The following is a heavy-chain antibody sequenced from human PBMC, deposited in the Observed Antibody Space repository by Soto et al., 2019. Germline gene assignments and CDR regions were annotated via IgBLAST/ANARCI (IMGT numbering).Heavy chain of an antibody. V-gene: IGHV1-18*01. Sequence: QAHLVQSGPEVKKPGASVKVSCKGSGYIFTSYGIAWVRQAPGQGLEWMGWISAHNGNTEYAQKFQGRVTVTRDTSTSTAYLDLIMLRSADTALYYCARGRYGDYWGQGALVTVSS. D-gene: IGHD4-17*01. CDR3: ARGRYGDY. J-gene: IGHJ4*02. CDR2: ISAHNGNT. CDR1: GYIFTSYG.